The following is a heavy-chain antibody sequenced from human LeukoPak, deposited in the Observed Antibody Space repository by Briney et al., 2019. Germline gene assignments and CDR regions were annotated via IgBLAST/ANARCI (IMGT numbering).Heavy chain of an antibody. CDR2: INHSGST. Sequence: SETLSLTCAVYGGSFSGYYWSWIRQPPGKGLEWIGEINHSGSTNYNPSLKSRVTMSVDTSKNQFSLKLSSVTVADTAVYYCATAVVKYYYYGMDVWGQGTTVTVSS. CDR3: ATAVVKYYYYGMDV. CDR1: GGSFSGYY. J-gene: IGHJ6*02. D-gene: IGHD2-21*01. V-gene: IGHV4-34*01.